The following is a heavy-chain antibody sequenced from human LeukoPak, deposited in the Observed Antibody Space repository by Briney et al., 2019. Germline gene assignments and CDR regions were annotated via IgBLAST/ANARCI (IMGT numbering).Heavy chain of an antibody. D-gene: IGHD1-14*01. V-gene: IGHV4-39*07. J-gene: IGHJ4*02. CDR2: IYYSGST. Sequence: KTSETLSLTCTVSGGSISSSSYYWGWIRQPPGKGLEWIGTIYYSGSTFYNASLKSRVTISVDTSKNQFSLKLSSVTAADTAVYYCARGTGYWGQGTLVTVSS. CDR1: GGSISSSSYY. CDR3: ARGTGY.